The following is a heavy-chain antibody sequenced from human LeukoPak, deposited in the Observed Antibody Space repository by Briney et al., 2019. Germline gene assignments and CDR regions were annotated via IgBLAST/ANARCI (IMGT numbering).Heavy chain of an antibody. CDR1: GGSISGYY. Sequence: SETLSLTCTVSGGSISGYYWSWIRQPPGKELDWIGYIHSSGSANYNPSLMGRVTISAATSKNQLSLNLSSVTAADTAVYYCARYFSAKTLDYWGQGTLVTVSS. V-gene: IGHV4-59*01. J-gene: IGHJ4*02. CDR2: IHSSGSA. CDR3: ARYFSAKTLDY. D-gene: IGHD2/OR15-2a*01.